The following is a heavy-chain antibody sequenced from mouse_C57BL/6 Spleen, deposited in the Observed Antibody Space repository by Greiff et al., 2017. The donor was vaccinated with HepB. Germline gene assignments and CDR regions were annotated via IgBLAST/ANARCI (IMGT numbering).Heavy chain of an antibody. CDR2: INPSTGGT. CDR1: GYSFTGYY. CDR3: ARFDYDGGDWYFDV. J-gene: IGHJ1*03. Sequence: EVQLQQSGPELVKPGASVKISCKASGYSFTGYYMNWVKQSPEKSLEWIGGINPSTGGTTYNQKFKTKATLTVDKSSSTAYMQLKSLTSEDAAVYYCARFDYDGGDWYFDVWGTGTTVTVSS. D-gene: IGHD2-4*01. V-gene: IGHV1-42*01.